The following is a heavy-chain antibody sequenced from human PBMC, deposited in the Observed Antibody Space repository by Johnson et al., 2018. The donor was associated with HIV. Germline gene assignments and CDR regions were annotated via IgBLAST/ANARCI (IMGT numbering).Heavy chain of an antibody. CDR2: IGTAGDT. V-gene: IGHV3-13*01. CDR3: ARERRPWGPDAFDI. CDR1: GFTFSSYD. Sequence: VQLVESGGGLVKPGGSLRLSCAASGFTFSSYDMHWVRQATGKGLEWVSAIGTAGDTYYPGSVTGRFTISRDNSKNTLYLQMNSLRAEDTAVYYCARERRPWGPDAFDIWGQGTMVTVSS. J-gene: IGHJ3*02. D-gene: IGHD3-16*01.